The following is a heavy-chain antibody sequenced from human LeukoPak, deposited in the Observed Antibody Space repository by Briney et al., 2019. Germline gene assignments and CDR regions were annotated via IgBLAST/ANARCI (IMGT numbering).Heavy chain of an antibody. V-gene: IGHV4-34*01. J-gene: IGHJ6*03. Sequence: SETLSLTCAVYGGSFSGYYWSWIRQPPGKGLEWIGEINHSGSTNYNPSLKSRVTISVDTSKNQFSLKLSSVTAADTAVYYCARIEPAAIPFDYYYYMDVWGKGTTVTVSS. CDR1: GGSFSGYY. CDR2: INHSGST. CDR3: ARIEPAAIPFDYYYYMDV. D-gene: IGHD2-2*02.